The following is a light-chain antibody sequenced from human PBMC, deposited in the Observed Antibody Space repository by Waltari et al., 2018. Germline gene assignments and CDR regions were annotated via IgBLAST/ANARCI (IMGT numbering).Light chain of an antibody. Sequence: QSGLPPPTHAAGSRAQRAPTSRSGSAAHIRAQPTNTYQHLPGKAPKLLINRSDLRPSGVPDRFSGSKSGTSASLAISGLQSEDEADYFCASWDDSLNGHWVFGGGTKVTVL. CDR1: AAHIRAQP. CDR3: ASWDDSLNGHWV. J-gene: IGLJ3*02. CDR2: RSD. V-gene: IGLV1-44*01.